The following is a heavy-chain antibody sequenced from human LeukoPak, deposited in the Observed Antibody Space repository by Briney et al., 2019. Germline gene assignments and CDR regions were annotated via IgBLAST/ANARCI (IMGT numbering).Heavy chain of an antibody. V-gene: IGHV3-30*12. Sequence: GGSLRLSCAASPFTFSSYGMHWVRQAPGKGLEWVAYIQYDGSNQQYADSVKGRFTISWDNAKKSLYLQMNSLRAEDTAVYYCARSGKIYFDWLLDYWGQGTLVTVSS. CDR2: IQYDGSNQ. CDR1: PFTFSSYG. J-gene: IGHJ4*02. CDR3: ARSGKIYFDWLLDY. D-gene: IGHD3-9*01.